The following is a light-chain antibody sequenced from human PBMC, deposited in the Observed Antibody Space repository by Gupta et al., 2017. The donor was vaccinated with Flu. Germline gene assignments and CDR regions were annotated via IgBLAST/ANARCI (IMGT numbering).Light chain of an antibody. CDR1: QILSSN. CDR3: QQYNDWPLT. V-gene: IGKV3-15*01. J-gene: IGKJ5*01. CDR2: GTS. Sequence: IVVTQFPATLSVSPGQSATLSCRASQILSSNLAWYQQKPGQAPRLLIYGTSTRATGIPARFSGSGSGTDFTLTISSLQSEDFAVYYCQQYNDWPLTFGQGTRLEIK.